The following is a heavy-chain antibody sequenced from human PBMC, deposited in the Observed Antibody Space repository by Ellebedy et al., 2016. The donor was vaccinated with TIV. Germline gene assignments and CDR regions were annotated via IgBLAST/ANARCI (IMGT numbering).Heavy chain of an antibody. CDR1: GFTFSYYN. CDR2: ISANGGTT. CDR3: ARRSTDFAFDS. Sequence: PGGSLRLSCAASGFTFSYYNMNWVRQAPGKGLEWVSIISANGGTTYYADSVKGRFTISRDNSKNTLFLQMSSLRAEDTAVYFCARRSTDFAFDSWGQGTLVTVSS. D-gene: IGHD3/OR15-3a*01. V-gene: IGHV3-23*01. J-gene: IGHJ4*02.